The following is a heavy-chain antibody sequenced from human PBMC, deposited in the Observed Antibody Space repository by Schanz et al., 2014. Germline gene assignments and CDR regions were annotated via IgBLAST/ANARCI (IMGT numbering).Heavy chain of an antibody. CDR1: GFTFRDYQ. CDR3: AKDRRPCSGDGCYSHDAFDI. CDR2: ISGSGGDT. D-gene: IGHD2-15*01. Sequence: VQLVESGGGLVKPGGSLRLSCTASGFTFRDYQMTWIRQAPGKGLEWVSAISGSGGDTYYADSVKGRFTISRDNSKNTLYLQMNSLRAEDTAVYYCAKDRRPCSGDGCYSHDAFDIWGQGTMVTVSS. J-gene: IGHJ3*02. V-gene: IGHV3-23*04.